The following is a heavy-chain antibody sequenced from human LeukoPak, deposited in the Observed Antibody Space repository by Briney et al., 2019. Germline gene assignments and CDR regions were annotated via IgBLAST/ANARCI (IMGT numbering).Heavy chain of an antibody. CDR3: ARDRGNYYDSSGYFPFEY. CDR2: ISAYNGNT. CDR1: GYTFTSYG. D-gene: IGHD3-22*01. Sequence: ASVKVSCKASGYTFTSYGISWVRQAPGQGLEWMGWISAYNGNTNYAQKLQGRVTMTTDTSTSTAYMELRSLRSDDTAVYYCARDRGNYYDSSGYFPFEYWGQGTLVTVSS. V-gene: IGHV1-18*01. J-gene: IGHJ4*02.